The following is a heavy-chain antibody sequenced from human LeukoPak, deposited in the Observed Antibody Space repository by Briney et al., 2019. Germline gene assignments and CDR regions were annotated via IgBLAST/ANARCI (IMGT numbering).Heavy chain of an antibody. CDR1: GFTVSSNY. J-gene: IGHJ3*01. Sequence: PGGSLRLSCAASGFTVSSNYMSWVRQAPGKGLEWVSVIFGGGGTYYGDSVRGRFTISRDNSKNTLYLQMNSLRAEDTAVYYCARGRWLTRRPNDAFDLWGQGTMVIVSS. CDR2: IFGGGGT. V-gene: IGHV3-53*01. CDR3: ARGRWLTRRPNDAFDL. D-gene: IGHD5-12*01.